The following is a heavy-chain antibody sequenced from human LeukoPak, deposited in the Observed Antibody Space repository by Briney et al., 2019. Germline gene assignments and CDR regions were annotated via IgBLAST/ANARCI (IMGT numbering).Heavy chain of an antibody. D-gene: IGHD1-20*01. CDR1: GYTFTSYG. CDR2: ISAYNGNT. J-gene: IGHJ4*02. Sequence: ASVKVSCKASGYTFTSYGISWVRQAPGQGLEWMGWISAYNGNTNYAQKLQGRVTMTTDTSTSTAYMELRSLRSDDTAVYYCARSTAGRRYITGTTGYFDYWGQGTLVTVSS. CDR3: ARSTAGRRYITGTTGYFDY. V-gene: IGHV1-18*01.